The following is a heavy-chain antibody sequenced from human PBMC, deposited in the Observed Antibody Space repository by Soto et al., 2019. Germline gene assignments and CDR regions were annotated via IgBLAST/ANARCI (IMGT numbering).Heavy chain of an antibody. Sequence: SETLSLTCTVSGGSITSGGYYWSWIRQHPGKGLEWIGFLYYSGSTYYNPSPESRVTISVDTSKNQFSLKLSSVTDADTAVYYCAILPPYYGLDVWGQGTTVTVSS. V-gene: IGHV4-31*03. CDR3: AILPPYYGLDV. CDR2: LYYSGST. J-gene: IGHJ6*02. CDR1: GGSITSGGYY.